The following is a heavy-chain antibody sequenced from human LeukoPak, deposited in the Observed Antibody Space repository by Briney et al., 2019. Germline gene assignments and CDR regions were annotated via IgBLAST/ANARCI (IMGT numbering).Heavy chain of an antibody. CDR3: ARKGSGWQFDY. D-gene: IGHD6-19*01. CDR1: GFTFSSYS. Sequence: GGSLRLSCAASGFTFSSYSMNWVRQAPGKGLEWVSSISSSSSFIYYADSVKGRFTISRDNAKNSLYLQMNTLGAEDTAVYYCARKGSGWQFDYWGQGSLVTVSS. V-gene: IGHV3-21*01. CDR2: ISSSSSFI. J-gene: IGHJ4*02.